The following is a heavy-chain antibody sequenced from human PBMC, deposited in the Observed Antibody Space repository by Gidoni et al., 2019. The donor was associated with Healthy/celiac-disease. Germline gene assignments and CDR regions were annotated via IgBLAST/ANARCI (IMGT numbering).Heavy chain of an antibody. Sequence: EVQLLESGGGLVQPGGSLRLSCSASAFTFSSYAMSWVRQAPGKGLAGVSAISGSGGSTYYADSVKGRFTISRDNSKNTLYLQMNSLRAEDTAVYYCAKSGEYGSGSELDYWGQGTLVTVSS. V-gene: IGHV3-23*01. CDR2: ISGSGGST. CDR3: AKSGEYGSGSELDY. D-gene: IGHD3-10*01. J-gene: IGHJ4*02. CDR1: AFTFSSYA.